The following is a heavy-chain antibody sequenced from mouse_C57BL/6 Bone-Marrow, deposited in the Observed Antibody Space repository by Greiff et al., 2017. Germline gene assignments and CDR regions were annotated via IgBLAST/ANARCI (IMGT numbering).Heavy chain of an antibody. CDR3: ARSRRQLTLDY. Sequence: QVHVKQSGAELARPGASVKLSCKASGYTFTSYGISWVKQRPGQGLEWIGEIYPRSGNTYYNEKFKGKATLTADKSSSTAYMELRSLTSEDSAVYFCARSRRQLTLDYWGQGTTLTVSS. D-gene: IGHD3-2*02. CDR1: GYTFTSYG. CDR2: IYPRSGNT. V-gene: IGHV1-81*01. J-gene: IGHJ2*01.